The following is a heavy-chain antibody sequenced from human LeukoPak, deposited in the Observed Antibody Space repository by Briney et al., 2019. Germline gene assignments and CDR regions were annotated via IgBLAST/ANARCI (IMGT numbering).Heavy chain of an antibody. Sequence: ASVKVSCKASGYTFASYGISWVRQAPGQGLEWMGWINPNSGGTNYAQKFQGRVTMTRDTSISTAYMELSRLRSDDTAVYYCAREGSSGVDYWGQGTLVTVSS. V-gene: IGHV1-2*02. CDR2: INPNSGGT. D-gene: IGHD6-6*01. J-gene: IGHJ4*02. CDR1: GYTFASYG. CDR3: AREGSSGVDY.